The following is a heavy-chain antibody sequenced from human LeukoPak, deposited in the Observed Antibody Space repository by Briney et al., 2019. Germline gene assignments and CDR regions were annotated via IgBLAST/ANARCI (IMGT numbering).Heavy chain of an antibody. CDR3: AKDPQH. CDR2: ISSDGSNK. CDR1: GFTFSTYG. J-gene: IGHJ1*01. V-gene: IGHV3-30*18. Sequence: PGRSLRPSCAASGFTFSTYGIHWVRQAPGKGLEWVAAISSDGSNKHYADSVKGRFTIARDNSKNTLYLQMNSLRAEDTAVYYCAKDPQHWGQGTLVTVSS.